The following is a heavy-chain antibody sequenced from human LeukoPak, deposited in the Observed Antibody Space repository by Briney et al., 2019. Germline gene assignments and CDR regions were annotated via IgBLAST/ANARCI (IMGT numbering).Heavy chain of an antibody. Sequence: PGGSLRLSCAASGFTLSDYTMNWVRQAPGKGLEWVSSISSSSSYIYYADSVKGRFTISRDNAKNSLYLQMNSLRAEDTAVYYCARDQSDAFDIWGQGTMVTVSS. CDR3: ARDQSDAFDI. V-gene: IGHV3-21*01. J-gene: IGHJ3*02. CDR1: GFTLSDYT. CDR2: ISSSSSYI.